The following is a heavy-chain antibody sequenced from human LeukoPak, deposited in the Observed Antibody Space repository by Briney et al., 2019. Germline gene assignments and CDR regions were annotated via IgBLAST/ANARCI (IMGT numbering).Heavy chain of an antibody. CDR2: ISGSGGST. D-gene: IGHD6-19*01. J-gene: IGHJ4*02. V-gene: IGHV3-23*01. Sequence: PGRSLRLSCAASGFTFSSYAMSWVRQAPGKGLEWVSAISGSGGSTYYADSVKGRFTISRDNSKNTLYLQMNSLRAEDTAVYYCAKARGREYSSGWYYFDYWGQGTLVTVSS. CDR3: AKARGREYSSGWYYFDY. CDR1: GFTFSSYA.